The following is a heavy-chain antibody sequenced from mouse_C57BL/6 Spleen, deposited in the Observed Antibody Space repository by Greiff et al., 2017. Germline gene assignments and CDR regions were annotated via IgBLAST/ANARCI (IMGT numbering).Heavy chain of an antibody. J-gene: IGHJ3*01. D-gene: IGHD3-2*02. Sequence: QVQLQQSGAELAKPGASVKLSCKASGYTFTSYWMHWVKQRPGQGLEWIGYINPSSGYTKYNQKFKDKATLTADKSSSTAYMQLSSLTYEDSAVYYCARDSSGYSAWFAYWGQGTLVTVSA. CDR1: GYTFTSYW. CDR2: INPSSGYT. CDR3: ARDSSGYSAWFAY. V-gene: IGHV1-7*01.